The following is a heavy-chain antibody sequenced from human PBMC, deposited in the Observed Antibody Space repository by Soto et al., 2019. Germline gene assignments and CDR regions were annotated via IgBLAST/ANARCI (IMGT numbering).Heavy chain of an antibody. CDR1: GASITRSTWY. Sequence: TSETLSLTCMVSGASITRSTWYWGWIRQPPGKGLEWIGEINHSGSTNYNPSLKSRVTISVDTSKNQFSLKLSSVTAADTAVYYCARGSGSYHYYYYYGMDVWGQGTTVTVSS. D-gene: IGHD1-26*01. V-gene: IGHV4-39*07. CDR3: ARGSGSYHYYYYYGMDV. J-gene: IGHJ6*02. CDR2: INHSGST.